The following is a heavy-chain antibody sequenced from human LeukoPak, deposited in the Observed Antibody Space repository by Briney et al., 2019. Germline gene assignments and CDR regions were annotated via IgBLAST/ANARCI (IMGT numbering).Heavy chain of an antibody. CDR3: AREGHAFDI. J-gene: IGHJ3*02. CDR2: IYYSGST. Sequence: PSETLSLTCTVSGGPISSYYWSWIRQPPGKGLEWIGYIYYSGSTNYNPSLKSRVTISVDTSKNQFSLKLSSVTAADTAVYYCAREGHAFDIWGQGTMVTVSS. CDR1: GGPISSYY. V-gene: IGHV4-59*01.